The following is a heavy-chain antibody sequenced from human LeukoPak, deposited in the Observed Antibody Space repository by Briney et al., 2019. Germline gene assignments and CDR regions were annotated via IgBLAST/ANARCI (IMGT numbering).Heavy chain of an antibody. V-gene: IGHV4-59*08. D-gene: IGHD3-3*01. J-gene: IGHJ4*02. CDR3: ARHEPTGGYYFDY. CDR2: IYYSGST. CDR1: GGSISSYY. Sequence: KSSETLSLTCSVSGGSISSYYWSWIRQPPGKGLEWIGYIYYSGSTNYNPSLKSRVTISVDTSKNQFSLKLSSVTAADTAVYYCARHEPTGGYYFDYCGQGTLVTVSS.